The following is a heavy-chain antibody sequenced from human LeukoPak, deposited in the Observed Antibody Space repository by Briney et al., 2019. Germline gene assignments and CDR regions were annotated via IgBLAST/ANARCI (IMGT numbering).Heavy chain of an antibody. CDR2: INHSGST. J-gene: IGHJ5*01. CDR1: GGSFSNFY. D-gene: IGHD2-21*01. V-gene: IGHV4-34*01. CDR3: VRGGLWWFDY. Sequence: PSETLSLTCAVYGGSFSNFYWSWIRQPPGEGLEWIGQINHSGSTTYNPSLKSRVTISVDTSKNHFSLKLSSLTAADTAVYYCVRGGLWWFDYWGQGTLVTVSS.